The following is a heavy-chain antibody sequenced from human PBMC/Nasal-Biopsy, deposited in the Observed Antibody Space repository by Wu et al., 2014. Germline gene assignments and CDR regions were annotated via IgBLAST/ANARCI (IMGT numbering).Heavy chain of an antibody. V-gene: IGHV3-7*01. CDR3: AGWGASLNY. CDR1: GFTFESHW. Sequence: LRLSCVGSGFTFESHWLNWVRQTPERGLEWVANISPSGTAQKYVDSVQGRFTVSRGSDEKSLFLQMNGLRAEDTAVYFCAGWGASLNYWGRGIPVTVSS. J-gene: IGHJ4*02. D-gene: IGHD3-16*01. CDR2: ISPSGTAQ.